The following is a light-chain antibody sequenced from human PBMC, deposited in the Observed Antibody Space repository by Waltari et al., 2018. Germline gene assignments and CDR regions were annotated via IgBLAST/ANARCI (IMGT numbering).Light chain of an antibody. CDR1: QSVRST. Sequence: IVMTQSPATLSLSPGESATLSCRASQSVRSTFAWFQQKPGQPSRLLIYGTSTRATGIPARFTGSGSVTEFSLTISSLQPEDFATYYCQQYDYWPWTFGQGTRVETK. V-gene: IGKV3D-15*01. CDR3: QQYDYWPWT. CDR2: GTS. J-gene: IGKJ1*01.